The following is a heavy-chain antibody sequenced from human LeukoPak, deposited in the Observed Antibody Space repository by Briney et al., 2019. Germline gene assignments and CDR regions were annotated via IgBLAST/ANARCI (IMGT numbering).Heavy chain of an antibody. J-gene: IGHJ6*02. CDR3: ARVRPLDYYYYGMDV. V-gene: IGHV2-70*11. CDR2: IDWEDDK. Sequence: SGPTLVKTTQTLTLTCTFSGFSLSTRGMCVSWIRQPPGKALEWLARIDWEDDKYYSTSLKTRLTISMDTSKNQVVLTMTHMDPVDTATYYCARVRPLDYYYYGMDVWGQGTTVTVSS. CDR1: GFSLSTRGMC.